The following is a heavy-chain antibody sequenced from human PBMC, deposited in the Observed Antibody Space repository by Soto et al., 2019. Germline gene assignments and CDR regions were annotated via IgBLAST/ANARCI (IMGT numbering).Heavy chain of an antibody. D-gene: IGHD3-10*01. Sequence: GGSLRLSCAVSGFTYSNYAMSWVRQAPGKGLEWVSVVTGSGVSMYYADSVKGRFTISRDNSKNTLYLQMNSLRDDDTAVYYCAKDNDLSVRGVFNYWGQGTLVTVSS. J-gene: IGHJ4*02. V-gene: IGHV3-23*01. CDR1: GFTYSNYA. CDR2: VTGSGVSM. CDR3: AKDNDLSVRGVFNY.